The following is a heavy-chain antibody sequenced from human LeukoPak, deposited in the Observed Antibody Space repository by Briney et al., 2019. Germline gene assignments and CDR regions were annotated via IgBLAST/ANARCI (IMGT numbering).Heavy chain of an antibody. V-gene: IGHV1-18*01. J-gene: IGHJ4*02. Sequence: GASVKVSCKASGYTFTSYGISWVRQAPGQGLEWMGWISAYNGNTNYAQKLQGRVTMTTDTSTSTAYMELSSLRSDDTAVYYCARFRSGVVVPAASDYWGQGTLVTVSS. D-gene: IGHD2-2*01. CDR1: GYTFTSYG. CDR2: ISAYNGNT. CDR3: ARFRSGVVVPAASDY.